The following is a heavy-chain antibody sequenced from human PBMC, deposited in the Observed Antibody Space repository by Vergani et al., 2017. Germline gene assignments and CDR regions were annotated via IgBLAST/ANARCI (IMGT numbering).Heavy chain of an antibody. CDR2: ISAYNGNT. CDR1: GYTFTSYG. CDR3: ARVTIVVVPADKPRVNWFDP. J-gene: IGHJ5*02. D-gene: IGHD2-2*01. V-gene: IGHV1-18*01. Sequence: QVQLVQSGAEVKKPGASVKVSCKASGYTFTSYGISWVRQAPGQGLEWLGWISAYNGNTNYAQKHQGRVTMTTDTSTSTAYMELRSLRSDDTAVYYCARVTIVVVPADKPRVNWFDPWGQGTLVTVSS.